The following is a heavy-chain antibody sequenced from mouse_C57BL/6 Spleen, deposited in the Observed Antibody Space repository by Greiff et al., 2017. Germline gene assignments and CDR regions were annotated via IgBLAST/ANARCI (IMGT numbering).Heavy chain of an antibody. CDR1: GYTFTSYW. J-gene: IGHJ2*01. CDR3: AREYYGVHDY. D-gene: IGHD1-1*01. V-gene: IGHV1-52*01. Sequence: QVQLQQPGAELVRPGSSVKLSCKASGYTFTSYWMHWVKQRPIQGLEWIGNIDPSDSETHYNQKFKDKATLTVDKSSSTAYMQLSSLTSEDSAVYYCAREYYGVHDYWGKGTTLTVSS. CDR2: IDPSDSET.